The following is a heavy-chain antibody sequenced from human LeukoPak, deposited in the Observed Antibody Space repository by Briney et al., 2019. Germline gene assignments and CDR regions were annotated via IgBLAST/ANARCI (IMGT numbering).Heavy chain of an antibody. CDR1: GGSISSGVYY. CDR3: VGTNYYDSSGFDY. CDR2: IYYSGST. D-gene: IGHD3-22*01. V-gene: IGHV4-31*03. J-gene: IGHJ4*02. Sequence: SETLSLTRTVSGGSISSGVYYWSWIRQHPGKGLEWIGYIYYSGSTYYNPSLKSRVTISVDTSKNQFSLKLSSVTAADTAVYYCVGTNYYDSSGFDYWGQGTLVTVSS.